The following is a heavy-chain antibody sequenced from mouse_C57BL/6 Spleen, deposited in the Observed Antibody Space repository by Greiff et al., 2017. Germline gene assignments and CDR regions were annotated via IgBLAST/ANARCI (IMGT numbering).Heavy chain of an antibody. CDR1: GYSFTGYF. CDR2: INPYNGDT. Sequence: DVKLQESGPELVKPGDSVKISCKASGYSFTGYFMNWVMQSHGKSLEWIGRINPYNGDTFYNQKFKGKATLTVDKSSSTAHMELRSLTSEDSAGYYCARTSIYDGFMDYWGQGTSVTVSS. CDR3: ARTSIYDGFMDY. V-gene: IGHV1-20*01. D-gene: IGHD2-3*01. J-gene: IGHJ4*01.